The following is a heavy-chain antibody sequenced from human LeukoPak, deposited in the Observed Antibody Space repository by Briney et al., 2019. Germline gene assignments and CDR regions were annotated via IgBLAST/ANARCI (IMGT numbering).Heavy chain of an antibody. CDR2: INSDGSRT. J-gene: IGHJ4*02. Sequence: PGGSLRLSCAASGFTLSTYWMHWVRQGPGKGLGWVSCINSDGSRTTYADSVKGRFTISRDNAKNTLYLQMNTLRVEDTAVYYCARGSWSAADTNIDCWGQGTLVTVSS. CDR3: ARGSWSAADTNIDC. V-gene: IGHV3-74*01. CDR1: GFTLSTYW. D-gene: IGHD6-13*01.